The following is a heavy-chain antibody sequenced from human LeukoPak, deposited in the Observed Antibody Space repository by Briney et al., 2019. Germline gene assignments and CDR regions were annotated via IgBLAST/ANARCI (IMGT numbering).Heavy chain of an antibody. J-gene: IGHJ5*02. D-gene: IGHD3-22*01. Sequence: PGGSLRLSCAASGFTFSDYYMSWIRQAPGKGLEWVSYISSSGSTIYYADSVKGRFTISRDNAKNSLYLQMNSLRAEDTAVYYCARDPTFAPYYYDSSGYPAWFDPWGQGTLVTVSS. CDR1: GFTFSDYY. CDR2: ISSSGSTI. CDR3: ARDPTFAPYYYDSSGYPAWFDP. V-gene: IGHV3-11*01.